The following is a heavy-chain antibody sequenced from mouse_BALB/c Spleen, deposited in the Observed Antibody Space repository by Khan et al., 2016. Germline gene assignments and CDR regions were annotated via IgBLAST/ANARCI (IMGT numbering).Heavy chain of an antibody. J-gene: IGHJ3*01. CDR1: GFNIKDTY. CDR2: IDPANGNT. D-gene: IGHD2-4*01. V-gene: IGHV14-3*02. CDR3: ARSPYDDDVGFAY. Sequence: EVQLQESGAELVKPGASVKLSCTASGFNIKDTYMHWVKQRPEQGLEWIGRIDPANGNTKYDPKFQGKATITADTSSNTAYLQLSSLTSEDTAVYYCARSPYDDDVGFAYWSQGTLVTVSA.